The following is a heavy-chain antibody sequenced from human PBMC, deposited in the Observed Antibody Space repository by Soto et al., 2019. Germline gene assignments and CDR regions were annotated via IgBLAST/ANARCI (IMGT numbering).Heavy chain of an antibody. CDR2: INPNSGGT. D-gene: IGHD5-12*01. V-gene: IGHV1-2*04. J-gene: IGHJ4*02. CDR1: GYTFTGYY. Sequence: ASVKVSCKASGYTFTGYYMHWVRQAPGQGLEWMGWINPNSGGTNYAQKFQGWVTMTRDTSISTAYMELSRLRSDDTAVYYCARAGGYSGYDYGRTFDYWGQGTQVTVSS. CDR3: ARAGGYSGYDYGRTFDY.